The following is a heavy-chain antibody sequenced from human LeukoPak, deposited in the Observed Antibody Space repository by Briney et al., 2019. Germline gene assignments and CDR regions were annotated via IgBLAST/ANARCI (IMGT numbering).Heavy chain of an antibody. CDR2: IKQDGSEK. Sequence: RGSLRPSCAAAGFTFSSIWMSWVRHAPGKGLGWVANIKQDGSEKYYVNSVKGRFTISTDNAKNSLYLQMNSLRAEETDVYYCARGSGWTQGWFDPWGQGTLVTVS. J-gene: IGHJ5*02. CDR1: GFTFSSIW. V-gene: IGHV3-7*03. CDR3: ARGSGWTQGWFDP. D-gene: IGHD6-19*01.